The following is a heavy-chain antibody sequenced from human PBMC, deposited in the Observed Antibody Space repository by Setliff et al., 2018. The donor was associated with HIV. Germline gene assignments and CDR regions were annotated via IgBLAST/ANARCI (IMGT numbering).Heavy chain of an antibody. J-gene: IGHJ5*02. D-gene: IGHD3-22*01. CDR2: INPKSGGT. Sequence: ASVKVSCKASGYTFSGYYMHWVRQAPGQGLEWMGWINPKSGGTKYSQKFQGRVTLTMDMFETTAYMEVRSLRSDDTAVYFCTRDSDDSGVTTCPPYWFDTWGQGTLVTVSS. CDR3: TRDSDDSGVTTCPPYWFDT. CDR1: GYTFSGYY. V-gene: IGHV1-2*02.